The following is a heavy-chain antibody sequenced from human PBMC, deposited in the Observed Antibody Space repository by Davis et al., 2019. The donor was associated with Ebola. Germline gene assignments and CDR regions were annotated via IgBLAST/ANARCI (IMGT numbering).Heavy chain of an antibody. J-gene: IGHJ4*02. V-gene: IGHV4-59*11. D-gene: IGHD3-16*01. CDR3: AERGGSV. Sequence: PSETLSLTCTVSGVSINTHYWSWIRQPPGKRLEWFGSIYYTGSASYNSSLNSRVTISVDTSKNQFSLKLNSVTAADTAMYYCAERGGSVWGQGTLVTVSS. CDR1: GVSINTHY. CDR2: IYYTGSA.